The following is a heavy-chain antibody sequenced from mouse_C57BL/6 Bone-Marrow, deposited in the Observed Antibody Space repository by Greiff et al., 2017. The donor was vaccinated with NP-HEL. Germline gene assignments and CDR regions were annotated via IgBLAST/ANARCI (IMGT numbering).Heavy chain of an antibody. CDR2: IDPETGGT. CDR1: GYTFTDYE. CDR3: TRSGYDGYSYAD. V-gene: IGHV1-15*01. D-gene: IGHD2-3*01. Sequence: VKLMESGAELVRPGASVTLSCKASGYTFTDYEMHWVKQTPVHGLEWIGAIDPETGGTAYNQKFKGKAILTADKSSSTAYMERRSLTSEDSAVYYCTRSGYDGYSYADWGQGTLVTVSA. J-gene: IGHJ3*01.